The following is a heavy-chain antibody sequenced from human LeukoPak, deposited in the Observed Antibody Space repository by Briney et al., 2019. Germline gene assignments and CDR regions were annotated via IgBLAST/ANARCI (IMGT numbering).Heavy chain of an antibody. CDR1: GFTFISYA. CDR2: ISYDGSKK. Sequence: PGRSLRLSCAASGFTFISYAMNWVRQAQGKGLEWVAVISYDGSKKYYVDSVKGRFTISRDNSRNTLYLQMDSLRAEDTAVYYCARHRDYYDTWGHGTLVTVSS. V-gene: IGHV3-30-3*01. J-gene: IGHJ4*01. D-gene: IGHD3-22*01. CDR3: ARHRDYYDT.